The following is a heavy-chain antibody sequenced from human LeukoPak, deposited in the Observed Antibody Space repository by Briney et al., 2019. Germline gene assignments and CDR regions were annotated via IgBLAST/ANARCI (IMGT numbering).Heavy chain of an antibody. V-gene: IGHV1-69*04. J-gene: IGHJ4*02. D-gene: IGHD3-10*01. Sequence: SVKVSCKASGGTFSSYAISWVRQAPGQGLEWMGRIIPILGIANYAQKFQGRVTITADKSTSTAYMELSSLRSEDTAVYYCASGYYYGSGSTGHFDYWGQGTLVTVSS. CDR1: GGTFSSYA. CDR3: ASGYYYGSGSTGHFDY. CDR2: IIPILGIA.